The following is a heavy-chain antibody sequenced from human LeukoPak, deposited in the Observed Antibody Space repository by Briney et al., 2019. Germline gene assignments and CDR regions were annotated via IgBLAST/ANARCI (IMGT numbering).Heavy chain of an antibody. CDR2: INHSGST. V-gene: IGHV4-34*01. J-gene: IGHJ6*02. D-gene: IGHD4-17*01. Sequence: SETLSLTCAVYGGAFSGYYWSGSRQPPGKGREWSGEINHSGSTNYNPYLKRRATLSVDTPKNQFSLKLSSVPAADPAVYYCPRDSSDYGDYGSAYYYGMDVWGQGPTVPVSS. CDR3: PRDSSDYGDYGSAYYYGMDV. CDR1: GGAFSGYY.